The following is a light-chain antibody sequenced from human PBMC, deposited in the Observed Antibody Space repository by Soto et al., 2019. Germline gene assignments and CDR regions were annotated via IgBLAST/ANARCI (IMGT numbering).Light chain of an antibody. CDR2: RSN. V-gene: IGLV1-47*01. CDR3: AAWDDSLSGPV. CDR1: SSNIGSNS. Sequence: QSVLTQPPSASGTPGRRVTISCSGSSSNIGSNSVYWYQQLPGTAPKLLIYRSNQRPSGVPDRFSGSKSGTSASLAISGLRSEDEADYYCAAWDDSLSGPVFGGGTKLTVL. J-gene: IGLJ3*02.